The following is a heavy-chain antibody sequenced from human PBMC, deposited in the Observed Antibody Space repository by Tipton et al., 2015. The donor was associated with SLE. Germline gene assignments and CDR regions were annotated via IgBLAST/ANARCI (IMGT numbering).Heavy chain of an antibody. CDR1: GGSFSGYY. Sequence: TLSLTCAVYGGSFSGYYWSWIRQPPGKGLEWIGSIYYSGSTYYNPSLKSRVTISVDTSKNQFSLKLSSVTAADTAVYYCAGPGGLGAFDIWGQGTMVTVSS. D-gene: IGHD3-16*01. J-gene: IGHJ3*02. CDR2: IYYSGST. CDR3: AGPGGLGAFDI. V-gene: IGHV4-34*01.